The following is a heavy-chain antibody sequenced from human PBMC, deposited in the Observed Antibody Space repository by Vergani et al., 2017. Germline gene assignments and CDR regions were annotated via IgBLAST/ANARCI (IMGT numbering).Heavy chain of an antibody. J-gene: IGHJ3*02. V-gene: IGHV3-7*03. CDR3: ARXMVVVPAAIPPNDAFDM. CDR2: IKQDGSEK. CDR1: GFTFSSYW. D-gene: IGHD2-2*02. Sequence: EGQLVESGGGLVQPGGSLRLSCAASGFTFSSYWMSWVRQAPGKGLEWVANIKQDGSEKYYVDSVKGRFTISRDNANNSLFRQMNSLRAEDTAVYYCARXMVVVPAAIPPNDAFDMWGEGTMVTVSS.